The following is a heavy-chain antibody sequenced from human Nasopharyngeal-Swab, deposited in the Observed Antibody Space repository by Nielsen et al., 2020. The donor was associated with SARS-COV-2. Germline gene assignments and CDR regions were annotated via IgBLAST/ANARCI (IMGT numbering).Heavy chain of an antibody. CDR2: ISYDGSNK. V-gene: IGHV3-30-3*01. J-gene: IGHJ6*02. D-gene: IGHD2-15*01. Sequence: VGPAARRGVWCVSDISYDGSNKYYADSVKGRFTISRDNSKNTLYLQMNSLRAEDTAVYYCARDHLYCSGGSCYRNYYGMDVWGQGTTVTVSS. CDR3: ARDHLYCSGGSCYRNYYGMDV.